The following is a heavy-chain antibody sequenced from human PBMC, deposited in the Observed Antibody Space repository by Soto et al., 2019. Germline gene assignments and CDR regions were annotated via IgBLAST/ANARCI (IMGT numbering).Heavy chain of an antibody. CDR3: AGEGDSGFTIEDLYYGMDV. D-gene: IGHD5-12*01. J-gene: IGHJ6*02. V-gene: IGHV3-23*01. Sequence: EVQLLESGGGLVQPGGSLRLSCAASGFTFSSYAMSWVRQAPGKGLEWVSAISGSGGSTYYADSVKGRFTISRDNSKNTLYLQMNSLRAEDTAVYYCAGEGDSGFTIEDLYYGMDVWGQGTTVTVSS. CDR2: ISGSGGST. CDR1: GFTFSSYA.